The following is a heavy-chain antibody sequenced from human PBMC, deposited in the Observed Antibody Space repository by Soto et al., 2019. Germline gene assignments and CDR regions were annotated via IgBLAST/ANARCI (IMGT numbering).Heavy chain of an antibody. CDR1: GFTFSSYS. Sequence: EVQLVESGGGLVQPGGSLRLSCAASGFTFSSYSMNWVRQAPGKGLEWVSYISSSSSSIYYADSVKGRFTISRDNAKNSLYLQMNSLRAEDTAVYYCARGVGYCSSTSCYYDYWGQGTLVTVSS. V-gene: IGHV3-48*01. CDR3: ARGVGYCSSTSCYYDY. D-gene: IGHD2-2*01. J-gene: IGHJ4*02. CDR2: ISSSSSSI.